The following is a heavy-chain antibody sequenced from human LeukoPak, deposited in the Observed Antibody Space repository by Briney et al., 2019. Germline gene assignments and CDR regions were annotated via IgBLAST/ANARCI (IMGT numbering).Heavy chain of an antibody. CDR2: IYNVGSA. J-gene: IGHJ5*02. V-gene: IGHV3-53*01. CDR1: GLTVTNNY. Sequence: GGSLRLSCAASGLTVTNNYMSWVRQAPGKGLEWVSIIYNVGSAYYADSVKGRFTISRDNSKNTLYLQMNSLRADDTAVYFCARVLFHNWFDPWGRGTLVTVSS. CDR3: ARVLFHNWFDP. D-gene: IGHD2-21*01.